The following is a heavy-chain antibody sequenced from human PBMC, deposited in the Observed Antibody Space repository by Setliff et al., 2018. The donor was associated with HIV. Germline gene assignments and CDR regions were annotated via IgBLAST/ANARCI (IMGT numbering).Heavy chain of an antibody. Sequence: GGSLRLSCAVSGFTFSSYWMSWVRQAPGKGLEWVANIKEDGSEKYYVDSVKGRFTISRDNAQNSLYLQMSSLKVEDTAVYYCARDLAYWGQGTLVTVSS. CDR2: IKEDGSEK. CDR1: GFTFSSYW. CDR3: ARDLAY. V-gene: IGHV3-7*03. J-gene: IGHJ4*02.